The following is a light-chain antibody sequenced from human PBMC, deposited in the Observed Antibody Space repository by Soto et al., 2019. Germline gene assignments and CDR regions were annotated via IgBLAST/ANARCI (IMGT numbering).Light chain of an antibody. J-gene: IGKJ2*01. CDR2: GSS. CDR1: QSGSNNY. V-gene: IGKV3-20*01. CDR3: HQYGSSPPYT. Sequence: EVVLTQSPGTLSLSPGESATLSCRASQSGSNNYFAGYQQNPGQAARLLSLGSSDRATGIPARFSGSGAGSDVTLTSSRLEPDDFAVYYCHQYGSSPPYTFGQGTKLEIK.